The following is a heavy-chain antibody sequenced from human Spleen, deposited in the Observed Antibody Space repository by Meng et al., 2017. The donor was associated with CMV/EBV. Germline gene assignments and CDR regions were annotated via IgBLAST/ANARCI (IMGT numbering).Heavy chain of an antibody. CDR3: ARSAYSSSSGQGLIWFDP. V-gene: IGHV4-34*01. D-gene: IGHD6-6*01. J-gene: IGHJ5*02. CDR1: GSFSGYY. CDR2: INHSGST. Sequence: GSFSGYYWSWVRQPPGKGLKWIGEINHSGSTNYNPSLKSRVTISVDTSKNQFSLKLSSVTAADTAVYYCARSAYSSSSGQGLIWFDPWGQGTLVTVSS.